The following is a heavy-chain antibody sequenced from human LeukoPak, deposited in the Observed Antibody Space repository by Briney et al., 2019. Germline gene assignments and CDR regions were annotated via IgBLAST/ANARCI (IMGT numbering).Heavy chain of an antibody. V-gene: IGHV3-21*01. D-gene: IGHD3-3*01. Sequence: GGSLRLSCAASGFTFSSYSMNWVRQAPGKGLEWVSSISSSSSYIYYADSVKGRFTISRDNAKNSLDLQMNSLRAEDTAVYYCARDGDSQYCDFWSGYKYNWFDPWGQGTLVTVSS. CDR1: GFTFSSYS. CDR3: ARDGDSQYCDFWSGYKYNWFDP. CDR2: ISSSSSYI. J-gene: IGHJ5*02.